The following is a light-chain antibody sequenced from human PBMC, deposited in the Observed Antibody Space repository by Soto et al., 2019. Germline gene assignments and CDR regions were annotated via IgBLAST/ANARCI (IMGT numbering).Light chain of an antibody. Sequence: QSALTQPPSVSGTPGQRVTISCSGSSSNIGRNTVNWYQQLPGTAPKLLMYSDNRRPSGVPDRFSGSKSGTSASLAISGLQSEDDADYYCAAWDDSLNGVVFGGGTKVTVL. J-gene: IGLJ2*01. CDR3: AAWDDSLNGVV. V-gene: IGLV1-44*01. CDR2: SDN. CDR1: SSNIGRNT.